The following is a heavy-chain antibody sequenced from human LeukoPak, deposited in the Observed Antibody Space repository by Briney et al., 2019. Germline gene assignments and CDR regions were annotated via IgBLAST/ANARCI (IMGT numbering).Heavy chain of an antibody. D-gene: IGHD3-10*01. CDR3: ARGFGPRLYYYGMDV. CDR2: INHSGST. CDR1: GGSFSGYY. J-gene: IGHJ6*04. V-gene: IGHV4-34*01. Sequence: SETLSLTCAVYGGSFSGYYWSWIRQPPGKGLEWIGEINHSGSTNYNPSLKSRVTISVDTSKNQFSLKLSSVTAADTAVYYCARGFGPRLYYYGMDVWGKGTTVTVSS.